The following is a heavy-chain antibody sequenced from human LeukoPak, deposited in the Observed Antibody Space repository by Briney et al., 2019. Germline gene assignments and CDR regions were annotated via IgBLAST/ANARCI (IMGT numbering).Heavy chain of an antibody. Sequence: SVKVSCKASGGTFSSYAISWVRQAPGQGLEWMGGTIPIFGTANYAQKFQGRVTITADESTSTAYMELSSLRSEDTAVYYCARGDLKGYCSGGSCYFDYWGQGTLVTVSS. CDR1: GGTFSSYA. V-gene: IGHV1-69*13. J-gene: IGHJ4*02. CDR2: TIPIFGTA. D-gene: IGHD2-15*01. CDR3: ARGDLKGYCSGGSCYFDY.